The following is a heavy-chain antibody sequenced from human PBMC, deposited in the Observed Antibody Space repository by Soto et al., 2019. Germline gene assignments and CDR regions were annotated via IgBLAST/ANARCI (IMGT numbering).Heavy chain of an antibody. CDR2: TSAYNGNT. V-gene: IGHV1-18*01. Sequence: ASVKVSCKASGYTFTSYGISWVRQAPGQGLEWMGWTSAYNGNTNYAQKLQGRVTMTTDTSTSTAYMELRSLRSDDTAVYYCAREGYCTNGVCYFDAFDIWGQGTMVTVSS. D-gene: IGHD2-8*01. J-gene: IGHJ3*02. CDR3: AREGYCTNGVCYFDAFDI. CDR1: GYTFTSYG.